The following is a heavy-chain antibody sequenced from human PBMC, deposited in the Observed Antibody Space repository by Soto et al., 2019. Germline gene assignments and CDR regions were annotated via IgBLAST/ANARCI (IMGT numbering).Heavy chain of an antibody. J-gene: IGHJ6*02. CDR2: IIPIFGTA. CDR3: ARMVLLWFGEPKLGMDV. D-gene: IGHD3-10*01. V-gene: IGHV1-69*01. CDR1: GGTFSSYA. Sequence: QVQLVQSGAEVKKPGSSVKVSCKASGGTFSSYAISWVRQAPGQGLEWMGGIIPIFGTATYAQKFQGRVTITADESTSTAYMELSSLRSEDTAVYYCARMVLLWFGEPKLGMDVWGQGTTVTVSS.